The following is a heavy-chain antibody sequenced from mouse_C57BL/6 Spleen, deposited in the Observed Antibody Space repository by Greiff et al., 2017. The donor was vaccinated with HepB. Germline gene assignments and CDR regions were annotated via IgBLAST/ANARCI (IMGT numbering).Heavy chain of an antibody. CDR3: ARAIYYGSSWYFDV. D-gene: IGHD1-1*01. J-gene: IGHJ1*03. Sequence: VQLQQPGAELVRPGSSVKLSCKASGYTFTSYWMHWVKQRPIQGLEWIGNIDPSDSETHYNQKFKDKATLTVDKSSSTAYMQLSSLTSEDSAVYYCARAIYYGSSWYFDVWGTGTTVTVSS. V-gene: IGHV1-52*01. CDR1: GYTFTSYW. CDR2: IDPSDSET.